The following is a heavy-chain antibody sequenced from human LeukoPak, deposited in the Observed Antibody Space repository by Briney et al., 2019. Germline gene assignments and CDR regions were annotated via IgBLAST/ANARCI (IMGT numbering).Heavy chain of an antibody. J-gene: IGHJ4*02. Sequence: PEASVKVSCKASGYTLTCYYMHWLRQAPGQGLEWMGWINPNSGDTNYAQKFQGRVTMTRDTSINTAYMGLSRLTSDDTAVYYCAKNPYEYYFDYWGQGTLVTVSS. D-gene: IGHD5-12*01. CDR2: INPNSGDT. V-gene: IGHV1-2*02. CDR3: AKNPYEYYFDY. CDR1: GYTLTCYY.